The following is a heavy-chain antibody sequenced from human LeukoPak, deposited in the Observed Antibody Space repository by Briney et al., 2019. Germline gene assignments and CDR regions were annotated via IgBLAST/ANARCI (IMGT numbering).Heavy chain of an antibody. Sequence: ASVKVSCTASGYTFTGYYIHWVRQAPGQGLEWMGGINPNSGGTNYAQKFQGRVTMTRDTSISTAYMELSRLRSDDTAVYYCARGRGTYHDYWGQGTLVTVSS. CDR1: GYTFTGYY. V-gene: IGHV1-2*02. J-gene: IGHJ4*02. CDR2: INPNSGGT. CDR3: ARGRGTYHDY. D-gene: IGHD1-26*01.